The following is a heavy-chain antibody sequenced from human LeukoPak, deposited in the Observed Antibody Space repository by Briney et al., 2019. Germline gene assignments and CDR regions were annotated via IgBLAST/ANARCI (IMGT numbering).Heavy chain of an antibody. CDR2: ISSSSSTI. CDR3: ARATEWEPTYNWFDP. D-gene: IGHD1-26*01. J-gene: IGHJ5*02. CDR1: GFTFSSYS. Sequence: PGGSLRLSCAASGFTFSSYSMNWVRQAPGKGLEWVSYISSSSSTIYYADSVKGRFTISRDNAKNSLYLQMNSLRAEDTAVYYCARATEWEPTYNWFDPWGQGTLVTVSS. V-gene: IGHV3-48*01.